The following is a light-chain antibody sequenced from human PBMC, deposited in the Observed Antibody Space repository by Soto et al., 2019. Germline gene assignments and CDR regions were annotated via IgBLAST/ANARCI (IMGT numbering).Light chain of an antibody. J-gene: IGLJ1*01. CDR3: AAWYDSLKGYV. CDR1: TSNIGGNT. CDR2: SDN. Sequence: QSVLTQPPSASGTPGQRVTISCSGSTSNIGGNTVTWCQQLPGTAPKLLIYSDNQRPSGVPDRFSGSKSGTTASLAISGLQAEDEADYYCAAWYDSLKGYVFGTGTKLTVL. V-gene: IGLV1-44*01.